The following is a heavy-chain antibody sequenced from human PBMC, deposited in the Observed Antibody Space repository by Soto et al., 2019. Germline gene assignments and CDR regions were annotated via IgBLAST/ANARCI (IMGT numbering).Heavy chain of an antibody. D-gene: IGHD1-26*01. J-gene: IGHJ3*02. CDR2: IIPIFGTA. V-gene: IGHV1-69*13. CDR3: ASSPVGAKEGRAFDI. CDR1: GGTFSSYA. Sequence: VASVKVSCKASGGTFSSYAISWVRQAPGQGLEWMGGIIPIFGTANYAQKFQGRVTITADESTSTAYMELSSLRSEDTAVYYCASSPVGAKEGRAFDIWGQGTMVTVS.